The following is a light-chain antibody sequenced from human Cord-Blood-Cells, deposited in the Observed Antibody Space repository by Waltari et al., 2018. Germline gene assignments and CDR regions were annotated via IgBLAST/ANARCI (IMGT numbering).Light chain of an antibody. V-gene: IGKV1-5*01. J-gene: IGKJ2*01. CDR1: QSISSW. CDR3: QQYNSYSYT. Sequence: DIQMTQPPSTLSASVGDRVTITCRASQSISSWLAWYQQKQGKAPKLLIYDASSLESGVPSRFSGSGSGTEFTLTISSLQPDDFATYYCQQYNSYSYTFGQGTKLEIK. CDR2: DAS.